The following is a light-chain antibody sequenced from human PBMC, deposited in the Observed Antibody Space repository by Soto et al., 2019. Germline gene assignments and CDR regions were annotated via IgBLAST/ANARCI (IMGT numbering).Light chain of an antibody. J-gene: IGLJ3*02. CDR1: SSDIGSNT. CDR2: SNN. V-gene: IGLV1-44*01. Sequence: QSVLTQPPSASGTPGQRVTISCSGSSSDIGSNTVNWYQQLPRTAPRLLIYSNNQRPSGVPDRFSGSTSGNSASLAISGPQSEDEADYYCAAWDDSLDGPVFGGGTKVTVL. CDR3: AAWDDSLDGPV.